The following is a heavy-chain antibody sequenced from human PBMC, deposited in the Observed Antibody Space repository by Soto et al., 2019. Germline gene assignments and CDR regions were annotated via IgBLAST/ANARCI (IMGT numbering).Heavy chain of an antibody. CDR1: GFTFSIYG. CDR2: IWNDGSNA. J-gene: IGHJ6*02. V-gene: IGHV3-33*01. D-gene: IGHD3-10*01. Sequence: VGSLTLSCAASGFTFSIYGLHWVSQAPGKGLEWVAVIWNDGSNAYYGDSVRGRFTISRDNSKNTLYLKMNSLRAEDTALYYCAGDRGGVGFNMDVWGQGTTVTVSS. CDR3: AGDRGGVGFNMDV.